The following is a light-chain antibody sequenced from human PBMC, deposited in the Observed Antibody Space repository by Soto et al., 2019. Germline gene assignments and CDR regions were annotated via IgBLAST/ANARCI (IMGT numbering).Light chain of an antibody. J-gene: IGKJ2*03. CDR2: GAS. CDR3: QQYGNWPEYS. Sequence: ETVVTQSPVTLSVSPGEGATLSCRTSQSVGYNLAWYQQKPGQAPRPLIYGASTRITGIPARFSGSGSGTEFTLTITSLQSDDVAVYCCQQYGNWPEYSFGQGTKLQIK. V-gene: IGKV3-15*01. CDR1: QSVGYN.